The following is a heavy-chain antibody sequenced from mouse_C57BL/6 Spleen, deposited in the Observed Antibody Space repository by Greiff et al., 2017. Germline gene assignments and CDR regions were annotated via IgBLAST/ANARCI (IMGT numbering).Heavy chain of an antibody. D-gene: IGHD1-1*01. CDR2: INPSSGYT. CDR3: ARFYYGSSYAMDY. Sequence: QVQLQQPGAELARPGASVKLSCKASGYTFTSYTMHWVKQRPGQGLEWIGNINPSSGYTKYNQKFKDKATLTADKSSSTAYRQLSSLTSEDYAVYYCARFYYGSSYAMDYWGQGTSVTGSS. V-gene: IGHV1-4*01. J-gene: IGHJ4*01. CDR1: GYTFTSYT.